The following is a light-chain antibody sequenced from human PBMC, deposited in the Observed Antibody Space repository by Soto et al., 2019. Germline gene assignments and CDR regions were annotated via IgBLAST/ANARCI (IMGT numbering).Light chain of an antibody. V-gene: IGLV1-47*01. J-gene: IGLJ2*01. CDR1: TSNIEKFY. Sequence: QSVLTQPPSASATPGQRVTISCSGSTSNIEKFYVYWYQQLPGTAPKLLVYRDNQRPSGVPDRFSGSKSGNTASLTVSGLQAEDDSDYYCSSYAGSNNVVFGGGTQLTVL. CDR2: RDN. CDR3: SSYAGSNNVV.